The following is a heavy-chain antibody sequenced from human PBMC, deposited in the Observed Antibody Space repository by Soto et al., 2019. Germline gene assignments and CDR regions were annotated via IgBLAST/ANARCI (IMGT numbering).Heavy chain of an antibody. Sequence: PSETLSLTCSVSGGSISSHYWSWIRQPPGKGLEWIGYIYYSGSTNYNPSLKSRVTISVDTSKNQFSLKLSSVTAADTAVYYCARGHGSMVRGVISYYFDYWGQGTLVTVSS. J-gene: IGHJ4*02. D-gene: IGHD3-10*01. CDR2: IYYSGST. V-gene: IGHV4-59*08. CDR3: ARGHGSMVRGVISYYFDY. CDR1: GGSISSHY.